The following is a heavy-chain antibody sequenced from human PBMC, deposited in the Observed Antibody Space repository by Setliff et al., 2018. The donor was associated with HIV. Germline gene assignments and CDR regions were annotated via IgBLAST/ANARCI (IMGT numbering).Heavy chain of an antibody. V-gene: IGHV4-59*08. CDR1: GDSISTDY. CDR2: IYNSAST. J-gene: IGHJ4*02. Sequence: TLSLTCTVSGDSISTDYWTWIRQPPGKGLEWIGYIYNSASTSYNPSLKSRVTISVDTSKNQFSLKLSSVTAADTAVYHCARHSPSDYWGQGTLVTVSS. CDR3: ARHSPSDY.